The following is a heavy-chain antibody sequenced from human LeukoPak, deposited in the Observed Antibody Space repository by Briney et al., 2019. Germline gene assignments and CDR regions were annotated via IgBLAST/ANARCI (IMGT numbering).Heavy chain of an antibody. CDR3: ARAHARNYGSGSYAPWFDP. J-gene: IGHJ5*02. D-gene: IGHD3-10*01. V-gene: IGHV4-59*01. CDR2: IHYSGST. CDR1: GVSISSYY. Sequence: SETLSLTCTVSGVSISSYYWSWIRQPPGKGLEWIGYIHYSGSTNYNPSLKSRVTISVDTSKNQFSLKLSSVTAADTAVYYCARAHARNYGSGSYAPWFDPWGQGTLVTVSS.